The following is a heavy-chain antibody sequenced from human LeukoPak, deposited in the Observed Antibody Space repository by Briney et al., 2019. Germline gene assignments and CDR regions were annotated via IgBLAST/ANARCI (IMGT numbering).Heavy chain of an antibody. J-gene: IGHJ6*02. CDR2: ITPSFGTT. V-gene: IGHV1-69*01. D-gene: IGHD1-26*01. CDR3: ARKTSRGSYLYYYGMDV. CDR1: GGTFSSYA. Sequence: GSSVKVSCKASGGTFSSYAISWVRQAPGQGLEWMGGITPSFGTTNYAQKFQDRVTITADESTSTAYMELSSLRSGDTAVYYCARKTSRGSYLYYYGMDVWGQGTTVTVSS.